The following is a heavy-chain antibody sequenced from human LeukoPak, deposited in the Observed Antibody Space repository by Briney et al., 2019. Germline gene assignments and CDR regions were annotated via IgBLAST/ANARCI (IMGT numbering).Heavy chain of an antibody. D-gene: IGHD2-21*02. Sequence: ASVKVSCKASGYTFTSYYMHWVRQAPGQGLEWMGIINPSGGSTSYAQKFQGRVTMTRDTSTSTVYMELSSLRSEDTAVYYCARDRGSKRIAYCGGDCYIGYFDLWGRGTLVTVSS. CDR1: GYTFTSYY. J-gene: IGHJ2*01. CDR3: ARDRGSKRIAYCGGDCYIGYFDL. V-gene: IGHV1-46*01. CDR2: INPSGGST.